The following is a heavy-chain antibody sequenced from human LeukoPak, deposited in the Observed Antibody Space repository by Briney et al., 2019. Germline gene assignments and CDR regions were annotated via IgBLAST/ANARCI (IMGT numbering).Heavy chain of an antibody. D-gene: IGHD2-21*02. Sequence: ASVKVSCKASGYTFTSYYMHWVRQAPGQGLEWMGIINPSGGSTSYAQKFQGRVTMTRDMSTSTVYMELSSLRSEDTAVYYCAREKGTYCGGDCYSRYFDLWGRGTLVTVSS. CDR2: INPSGGST. V-gene: IGHV1-46*01. CDR1: GYTFTSYY. CDR3: AREKGTYCGGDCYSRYFDL. J-gene: IGHJ2*01.